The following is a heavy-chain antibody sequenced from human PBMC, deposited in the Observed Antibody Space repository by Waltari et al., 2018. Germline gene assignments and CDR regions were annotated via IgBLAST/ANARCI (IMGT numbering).Heavy chain of an antibody. CDR3: ARADSSTAYFYYYMDV. V-gene: IGHV4-59*01. CDR1: GGSISPYY. J-gene: IGHJ6*03. D-gene: IGHD6-13*01. Sequence: QVELQESGPGLVKASATLPLTCTVSGGSISPYYWSWIRQPPGKGLEYICYVYYTGTTNYNPSLKNRVTISLDTSKNQFSLKVNSVTAADTAVYYCARADSSTAYFYYYMDVWGTGTTVTVSS. CDR2: VYYTGTT.